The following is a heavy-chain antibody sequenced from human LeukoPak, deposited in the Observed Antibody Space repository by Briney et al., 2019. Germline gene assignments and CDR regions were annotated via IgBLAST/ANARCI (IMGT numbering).Heavy chain of an antibody. Sequence: SVKVSCKASGFPFTSSAMQWARQARGKRLEWIGWIVVGSGNTNYAQKFQERVTITRDMSTSTAYMELSSLRSEDTAVYYCAATMYYDVLSGYYTPPDYWGQGTLVTVSS. CDR3: AATMYYDVLSGYYTPPDY. CDR2: IVVGSGNT. V-gene: IGHV1-58*02. CDR1: GFPFTSSA. D-gene: IGHD3-3*01. J-gene: IGHJ4*02.